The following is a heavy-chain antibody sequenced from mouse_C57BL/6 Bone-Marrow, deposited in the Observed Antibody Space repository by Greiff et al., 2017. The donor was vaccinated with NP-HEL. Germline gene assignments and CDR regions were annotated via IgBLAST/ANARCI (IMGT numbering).Heavy chain of an antibody. CDR1: GFNIKDDY. CDR3: RWGGNPAWFAY. Sequence: VQLQQSGAELVRPGASVKLSCTASGFNIKDDYMHWVKQRPEQGLEWIGWIDPENGDTEYASKFQGKATITADTSSNTAYPQLSSLTSEDTAVYYCRWGGNPAWFAYWGQGTLVTVSA. CDR2: IDPENGDT. D-gene: IGHD1-1*02. V-gene: IGHV14-4*01. J-gene: IGHJ3*01.